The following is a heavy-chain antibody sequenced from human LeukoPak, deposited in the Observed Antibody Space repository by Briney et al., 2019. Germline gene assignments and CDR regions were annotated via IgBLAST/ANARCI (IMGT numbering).Heavy chain of an antibody. D-gene: IGHD4-23*01. V-gene: IGHV3-53*01. CDR2: IYSGGST. J-gene: IGHJ4*02. CDR3: ARAAGGGGNRFDY. Sequence: PGGSLRLSCAAAGFTFSDNYMSWVRQAPGKGLEWVSVIYSGGSTYYSDYVKGRFSISRDNSKNTLYLQMNSLRAEDTAVYYCARAAGGGGNRFDYWGQGTLVTVSS. CDR1: GFTFSDNY.